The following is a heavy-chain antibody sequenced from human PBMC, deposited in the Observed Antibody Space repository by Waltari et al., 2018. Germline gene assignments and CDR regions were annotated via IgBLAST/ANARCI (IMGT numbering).Heavy chain of an antibody. V-gene: IGHV3-9*01. CDR2: ISWNSGSI. J-gene: IGHJ4*02. D-gene: IGHD6-13*01. CDR3: AKVSAAGAYDY. Sequence: DVQLVESGGGLVQPGRSLRLSCAASGFTFDDYAMHWVRQAPGKGLEWVSGISWNSGSIGYADSVKGRFTISRDNAKNSLYLQMNSLRAEDTALYYCAKVSAAGAYDYWGQGTLVTVSS. CDR1: GFTFDDYA.